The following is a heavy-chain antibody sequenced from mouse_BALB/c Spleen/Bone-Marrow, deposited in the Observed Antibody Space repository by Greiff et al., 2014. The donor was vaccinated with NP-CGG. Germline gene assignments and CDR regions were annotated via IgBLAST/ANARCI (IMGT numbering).Heavy chain of an antibody. CDR2: IYPGDGDT. V-gene: IGHV1-80*01. J-gene: IGHJ2*01. CDR1: GYAFSSYW. D-gene: IGHD1-1*01. Sequence: QVQLQQSGAELVRPGSSVKISCKASGYAFSSYWMNWVKQRHGQGLEWIGQIYPGDGDTNYNGKFKGKATLTADKSSSTAYMQLSSLTSEDSAVYFCARDYYGSRYYFDYWGQGTTLTVSS. CDR3: ARDYYGSRYYFDY.